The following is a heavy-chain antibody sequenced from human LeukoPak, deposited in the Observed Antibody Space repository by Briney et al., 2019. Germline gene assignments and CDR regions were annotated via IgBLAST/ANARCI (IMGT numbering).Heavy chain of an antibody. Sequence: PGGSLRLSCAASGFTFSSYSMNWVRQAPGKGLEWVSSISSSSSYIYYADSVKGRFTISRDNAKNSLYLQMNSLRAEDTAVYYCAKRGLPAYYYYGMDVWGQGTTVTVSS. V-gene: IGHV3-21*04. CDR3: AKRGLPAYYYYGMDV. D-gene: IGHD1-26*01. CDR2: ISSSSSYI. J-gene: IGHJ6*02. CDR1: GFTFSSYS.